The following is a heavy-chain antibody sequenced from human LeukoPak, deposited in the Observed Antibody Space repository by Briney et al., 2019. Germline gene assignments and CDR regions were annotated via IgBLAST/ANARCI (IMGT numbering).Heavy chain of an antibody. J-gene: IGHJ3*02. Sequence: GGSLRLSCAASGFTFSSYAMSWVRQAPGKGLEWVSAINAGGGATWYADSVKGRFTASRDNSKNTLFLQMNSLRAEDTAVYYCAKRTGLDGFDIWGQGTMVTVS. CDR3: AKRTGLDGFDI. CDR2: INAGGGAT. CDR1: GFTFSSYA. V-gene: IGHV3-23*01.